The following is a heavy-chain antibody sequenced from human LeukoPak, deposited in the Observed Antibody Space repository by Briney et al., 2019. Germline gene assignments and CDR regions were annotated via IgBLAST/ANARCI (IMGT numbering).Heavy chain of an antibody. CDR2: IYYSGST. J-gene: IGHJ5*02. Sequence: PSETLSLTCTVSGGSISSSSYYWGWIRQPPGKGLEWIGSIYYSGSTYYNPSLKSRVTISVDTSKNQFSLQLNSVTPEDTAVYYCARGYCSGGSCPNWFDPWGQGTLVTVSS. CDR1: GGSISSSSYY. CDR3: ARGYCSGGSCPNWFDP. V-gene: IGHV4-39*01. D-gene: IGHD2-15*01.